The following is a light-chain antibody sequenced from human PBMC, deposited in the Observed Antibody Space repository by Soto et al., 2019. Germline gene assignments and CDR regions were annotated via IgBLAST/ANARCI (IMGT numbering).Light chain of an antibody. V-gene: IGLV2-14*01. CDR3: NACTVTNVYV. CDR1: RSDVGAHNF. J-gene: IGLJ1*01. Sequence: QSALTQPASVSGSPGQSITISCTGTRSDVGAHNFVSWYQHHPGKAPKLIIYDVSNRPSGVPTRFSGSKSGNTATLTISGLQAEDEADYYCNACTVTNVYVFGTGTK. CDR2: DVS.